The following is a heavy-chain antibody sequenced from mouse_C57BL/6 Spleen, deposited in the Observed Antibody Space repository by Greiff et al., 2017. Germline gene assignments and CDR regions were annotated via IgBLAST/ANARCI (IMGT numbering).Heavy chain of an antibody. CDR3: AREDYYAPYFDV. CDR1: GYAFTNYL. D-gene: IGHD1-1*01. Sequence: QVQLQQSGAELVRPGTSVKVSCKASGYAFTNYLIEWVKQRPGQSRERIGVLNPGSGGTNYNEKFTGKATLTADKSSSTAYMQLSSLTSEDSAVYFCAREDYYAPYFDVWGTGTTVTVSS. V-gene: IGHV1-54*01. CDR2: LNPGSGGT. J-gene: IGHJ1*03.